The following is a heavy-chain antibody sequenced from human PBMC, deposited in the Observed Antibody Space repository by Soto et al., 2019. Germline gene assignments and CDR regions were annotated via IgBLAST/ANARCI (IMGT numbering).Heavy chain of an antibody. J-gene: IGHJ6*02. CDR3: ARYAIYDFWSGYYDSSPYYYYGMDV. V-gene: IGHV1-2*02. D-gene: IGHD3-3*01. CDR1: GYTFTGYY. Sequence: GASVKVSCKASGYTFTGYYMHWVRQAPGQGLEWMGWINPSSGGTNYAQKFQGRVTMTRDTSISTAYMELSRLRSDDTAVYYCARYAIYDFWSGYYDSSPYYYYGMDVWGQGTTVTVSS. CDR2: INPSSGGT.